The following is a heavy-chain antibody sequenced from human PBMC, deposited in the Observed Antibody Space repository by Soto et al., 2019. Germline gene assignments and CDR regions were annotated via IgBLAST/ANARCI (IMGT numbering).Heavy chain of an antibody. J-gene: IGHJ5*02. CDR2: ISGSGGST. D-gene: IGHD3-9*01. V-gene: IGHV3-23*01. CDR3: AKGGYDILTGYYRGNWFDP. Sequence: GGSLRLSCAGSGFTFSTNAMSWVRQAPGKGLEWVSTISGSGGSTYYADSVKGRFTISRDNSKNTLYLQMNSLRAEDTAVYYCAKGGYDILTGYYRGNWFDPWGQGTLVTVSS. CDR1: GFTFSTNA.